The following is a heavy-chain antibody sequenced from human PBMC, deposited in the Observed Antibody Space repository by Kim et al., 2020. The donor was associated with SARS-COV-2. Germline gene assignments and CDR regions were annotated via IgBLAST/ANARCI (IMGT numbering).Heavy chain of an antibody. CDR1: GYTFTSYG. V-gene: IGHV1-18*01. CDR3: ARDPTLSGSYYDWVDWFDP. Sequence: ASVKVSCKASGYTFTSYGISWVRQAPGQGLEWMGWISAYNGNTNYAQKLQGRVTMTTDTSTSTAYMELRSLRSDDTAVYYCARDPTLSGSYYDWVDWFDPWGQGTLVTVSS. D-gene: IGHD3-10*01. CDR2: ISAYNGNT. J-gene: IGHJ5*02.